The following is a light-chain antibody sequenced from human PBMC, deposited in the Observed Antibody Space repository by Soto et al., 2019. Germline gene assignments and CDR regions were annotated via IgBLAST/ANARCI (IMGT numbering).Light chain of an antibody. CDR1: QDISNN. CDR2: DAS. Sequence: DIQMTQSPSSLSASVGDRVTITCHASQDISNNLNWYQQKPGKAPKLLIYDASNLETGVPSRFSGGGSGTDFTFTISSLQPEDIATYYCQQYDNLPGYTFGQGTKLEIK. J-gene: IGKJ2*01. V-gene: IGKV1-33*01. CDR3: QQYDNLPGYT.